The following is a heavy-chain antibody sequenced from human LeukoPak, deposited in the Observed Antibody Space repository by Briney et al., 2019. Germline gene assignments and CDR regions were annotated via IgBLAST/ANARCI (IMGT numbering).Heavy chain of an antibody. CDR3: ARGGEPECCGDCLTGWFDP. D-gene: IGHD2-21*02. Sequence: VASVKVSCKASGYTFTSYAMNWVRQAPGQGLEWMGWINTNTGNPTYAQGFTGRFVFSLDTSVSTAYLQISSLKAEDTAVYYCARGGEPECCGDCLTGWFDPWGQGTLVTVSS. J-gene: IGHJ5*02. V-gene: IGHV7-4-1*02. CDR2: INTNTGNP. CDR1: GYTFTSYA.